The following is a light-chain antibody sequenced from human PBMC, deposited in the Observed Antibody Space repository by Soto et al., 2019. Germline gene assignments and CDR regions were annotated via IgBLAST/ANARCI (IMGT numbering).Light chain of an antibody. CDR3: SSLTRSDTWV. CDR2: GNN. Sequence: QSVLTQPPSASGTPGQRVTISCSGSSSNIGVNPVNWYQQLPGTAPKLLIYGNNQRPSGVPDRFSGSKSGTSASLAISGLQSEDEADYFCSSLTRSDTWVIGGGTKLTVL. V-gene: IGLV1-44*01. CDR1: SSNIGVNP. J-gene: IGLJ3*02.